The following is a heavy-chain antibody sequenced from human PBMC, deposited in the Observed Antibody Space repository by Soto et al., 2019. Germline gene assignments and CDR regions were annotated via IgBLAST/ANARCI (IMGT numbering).Heavy chain of an antibody. V-gene: IGHV3-23*01. J-gene: IGHJ4*02. Sequence: EVQLLESGGGLVQPGGSLRLSCAASGLTFSNYFMSWVRQAPGRGLEWVSTISSSGDNTYYADSVKGRFTISRDNFKNTLSLQMNTLRAEDTAVYYCAKVGVFRNGYPSHTRGDYWGQGTLVTVSS. D-gene: IGHD3-16*01. CDR3: AKVGVFRNGYPSHTRGDY. CDR1: GLTFSNYF. CDR2: ISSSGDNT.